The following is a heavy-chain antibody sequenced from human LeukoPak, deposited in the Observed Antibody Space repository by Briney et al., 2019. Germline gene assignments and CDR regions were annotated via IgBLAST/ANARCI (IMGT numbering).Heavy chain of an antibody. CDR1: GFTFSSYG. D-gene: IGHD3-22*01. CDR2: IRYDGSNK. V-gene: IGHV3-30*02. Sequence: GGSLRLSCAASGFTFSSYGMHWVRQAPGKGLEWVAFIRYDGSNKYYAGSVKGRFTISRDNSKNTLYLQMNSLRAEDTAVYYCAKDLDYYDSSGLFDYWGQGTLVTVSS. CDR3: AKDLDYYDSSGLFDY. J-gene: IGHJ4*02.